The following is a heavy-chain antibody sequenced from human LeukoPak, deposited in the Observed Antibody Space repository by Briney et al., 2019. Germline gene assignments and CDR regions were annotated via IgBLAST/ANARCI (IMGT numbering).Heavy chain of an antibody. V-gene: IGHV3-23*01. J-gene: IGHJ4*02. CDR3: TIMHGYYDGSGYWVQ. D-gene: IGHD3-22*01. Sequence: GGSLRLSCAASGFTFGSYGTSWVRQAPGKGLEWVSFITTTGATTSYADSVKGRFTISRDNLRNTLYMQMNSLRDEDTALYYCTIMHGYYDGSGYWVQWGQGTLVTVSS. CDR1: GFTFGSYG. CDR2: ITTTGATT.